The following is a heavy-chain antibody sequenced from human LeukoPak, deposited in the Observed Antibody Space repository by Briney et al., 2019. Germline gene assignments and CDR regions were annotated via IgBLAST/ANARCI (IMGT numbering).Heavy chain of an antibody. CDR1: GYSISSGYY. D-gene: IGHD1-26*01. V-gene: IGHV4-38-2*01. J-gene: IGHJ4*02. Sequence: SETLFLTCVVSGYSISSGYYWGWIRQPPGKGLEWIGSIYHSGSTYYNPSLKSRVTISVDTSKNQFSLKLSSVTAADTAVYYCARGSRGVGATTIDYWGQGTLVTVSS. CDR2: IYHSGST. CDR3: ARGSRGVGATTIDY.